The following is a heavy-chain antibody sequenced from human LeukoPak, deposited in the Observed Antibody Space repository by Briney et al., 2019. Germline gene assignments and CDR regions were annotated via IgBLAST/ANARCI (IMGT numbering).Heavy chain of an antibody. CDR3: AKWMSADAFDI. CDR2: ISGSGGST. J-gene: IGHJ3*02. CDR1: GFTFSSYA. V-gene: IGHV3-23*01. D-gene: IGHD2-2*03. Sequence: GGTLRLSCAAPGFTFSSYAMSWVRQAPGKGLEWVSAISGSGGSTYYADSVKGRFIISRDNSKNTLYLQMNSLSAEDTAVYYCAKWMSADAFDIWGQGTMVTVSS.